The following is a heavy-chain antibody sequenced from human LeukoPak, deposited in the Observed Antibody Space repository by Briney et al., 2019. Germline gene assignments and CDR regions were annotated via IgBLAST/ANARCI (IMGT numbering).Heavy chain of an antibody. CDR3: VRGGSSSWPYYYYYMDV. CDR1: GGSLTNYY. J-gene: IGHJ6*03. CDR2: SYYSGIT. D-gene: IGHD6-13*01. V-gene: IGHV4-59*01. Sequence: SETLSLTCTVSGGSLTNYYWSWIRQPPGKGLEWIGHSYYSGITNYNPSLKSRVTISVDTSKNQFSLRLSSVTAADTAVYFCVRGGSSSWPYYYYYMDVWGKGTTVTVSS.